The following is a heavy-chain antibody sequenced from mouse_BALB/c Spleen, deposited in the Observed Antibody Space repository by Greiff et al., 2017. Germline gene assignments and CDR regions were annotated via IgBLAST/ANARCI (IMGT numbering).Heavy chain of an antibody. Sequence: QVQLQQSGPSLVQPSQSLSITCTVSGFSLTSYGVHWVRQSPGKGLEWLGVIWRGGSTDYNAAFMSRLSITKDNSKSQVFFKMSSLQADDTAIYYCAKNGYRYDGRDWDFDVWGAGTTVTVSS. D-gene: IGHD2-14*01. CDR3: AKNGYRYDGRDWDFDV. CDR1: GFSLTSYG. CDR2: IWRGGST. V-gene: IGHV2-5-1*01. J-gene: IGHJ1*01.